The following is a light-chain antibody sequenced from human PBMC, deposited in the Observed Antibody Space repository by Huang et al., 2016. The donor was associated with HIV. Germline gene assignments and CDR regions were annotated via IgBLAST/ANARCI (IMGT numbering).Light chain of an antibody. CDR3: HQYYDTPQT. CDR1: QSVLKTSNNKNC. CDR2: WAS. V-gene: IGKV4-1*01. Sequence: DIVVTQSPDSLALSLGGRAAINCTASQSVLKTSNNKNCLSWYQLKPRQPPKLLIYWASTRESGVPDRFSGSGSGTHFTLTIASLQAEDVAVYYCHQYYDTPQTFGQGTKVEVK. J-gene: IGKJ1*01.